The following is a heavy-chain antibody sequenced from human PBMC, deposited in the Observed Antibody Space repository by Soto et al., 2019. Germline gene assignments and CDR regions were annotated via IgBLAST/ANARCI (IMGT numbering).Heavy chain of an antibody. J-gene: IGHJ4*02. Sequence: GGSLRLSCAASGFTFSDYYMNWIRQAPGKGLEWVSYISSGAITIYYADSVKGRFTISRDNAKNSLYLQMNSPRAEDTAVYYCAGQYRSSSVEFWRQGTLVTVSS. CDR2: ISSGAITI. CDR1: GFTFSDYY. D-gene: IGHD6-6*01. CDR3: AGQYRSSSVEF. V-gene: IGHV3-11*01.